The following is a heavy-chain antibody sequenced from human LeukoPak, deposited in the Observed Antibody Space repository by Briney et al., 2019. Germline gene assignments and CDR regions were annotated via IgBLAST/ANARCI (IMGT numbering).Heavy chain of an antibody. V-gene: IGHV4-59*12. J-gene: IGHJ3*02. CDR3: ARIFEWDTNAFDI. CDR1: GGSISSYY. Sequence: SETLSLTCTVSGGSISSYYWSWIRQPPGKGLEWIGYIYYSGSTYYNPSLKSRVTISVDTSKNQFSLKLSSVTAADTAVYYCARIFEWDTNAFDIWGQGTMVTVSS. D-gene: IGHD2-15*01. CDR2: IYYSGST.